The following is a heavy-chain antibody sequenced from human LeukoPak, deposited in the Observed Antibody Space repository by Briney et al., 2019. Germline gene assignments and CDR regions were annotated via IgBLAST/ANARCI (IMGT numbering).Heavy chain of an antibody. CDR3: AKDARRTSGWYFFDY. CDR2: ISDSGRST. J-gene: IGHJ4*02. Sequence: PGGSLRLSCAASGFAFSSQAMGWVRQAPGKGLEWVSVISDSGRSTYYADSVKGRFTISRDNSKNTLFLQMNSLRAEDTALYYCAKDARRTSGWYFFDYWGQGALVTVSS. D-gene: IGHD6-19*01. V-gene: IGHV3-23*01. CDR1: GFAFSSQA.